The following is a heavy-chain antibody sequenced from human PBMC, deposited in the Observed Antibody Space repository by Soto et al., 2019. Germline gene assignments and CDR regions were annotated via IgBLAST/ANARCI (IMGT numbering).Heavy chain of an antibody. D-gene: IGHD6-19*01. CDR3: ARGADYSSAWYFDY. CDR2: INPSGPST. Sequence: QVQLVQSGAELKKPGASVNVSCKASGYAFTTYYIHWVRQAPGQGLEWMGVINPSGPSTSYAQRFQCRVTMTRDTSTSTVNIELNSLSSEDTAVYYCARGADYSSAWYFDYWGQGALVTVSS. J-gene: IGHJ4*02. V-gene: IGHV1-46*01. CDR1: GYAFTTYY.